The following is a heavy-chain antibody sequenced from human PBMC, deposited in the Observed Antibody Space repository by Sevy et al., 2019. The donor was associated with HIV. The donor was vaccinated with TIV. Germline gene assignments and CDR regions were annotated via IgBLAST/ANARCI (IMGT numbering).Heavy chain of an antibody. D-gene: IGHD1-26*01. Sequence: SDTLSLTCTVSGGSISSYYWSWIRQPPGKGLEWIGYIYYSGSTNYNPSLKSRVTISVDTSKNQFSLKLSSVTAADTAVYYCARVARRRELLFPYYFDYWGQGTLVTVSS. CDR2: IYYSGST. CDR3: ARVARRRELLFPYYFDY. CDR1: GGSISSYY. J-gene: IGHJ4*02. V-gene: IGHV4-59*07.